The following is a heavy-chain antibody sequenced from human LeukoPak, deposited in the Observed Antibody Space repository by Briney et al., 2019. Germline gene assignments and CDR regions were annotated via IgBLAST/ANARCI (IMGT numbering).Heavy chain of an antibody. D-gene: IGHD2-15*01. Sequence: SETLSLTCTVSGGSISSYYWSWIRQPAGKGLEWIGYIYYSGSTNYNPSLKSRVTISVDTSKNQFSLKLSSVTAADTAVYYCARHSSGGRGAWFDPWGQGTLVTVSS. J-gene: IGHJ5*02. CDR2: IYYSGST. CDR3: ARHSSGGRGAWFDP. V-gene: IGHV4-59*08. CDR1: GGSISSYY.